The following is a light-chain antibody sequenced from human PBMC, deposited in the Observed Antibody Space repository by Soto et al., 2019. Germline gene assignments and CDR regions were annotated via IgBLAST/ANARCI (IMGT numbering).Light chain of an antibody. CDR1: QSISSY. CDR3: QHTYSTPFT. CDR2: AAS. Sequence: DIQMTQSPSPLSASVGDRVSITCRSSQSISSYVNWYQQKPGIAHRLLIFAASNLQTGVPSRFSGSGSVTDFTLTISSLQPEYCGTYFCQHTYSTPFTFGPGTKVDIK. V-gene: IGKV1-39*01. J-gene: IGKJ3*01.